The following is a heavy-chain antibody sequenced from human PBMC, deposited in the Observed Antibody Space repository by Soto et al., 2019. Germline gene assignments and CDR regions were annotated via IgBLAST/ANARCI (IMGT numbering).Heavy chain of an antibody. D-gene: IGHD3-22*01. CDR1: GFTFGDYA. Sequence: LRLSCTTSGFTFGDYAMSWFRQAPGRGLEWVGFIRSKDYGGTTQYAASVKGRFTISRDDSRSIAYLQMDSLKTEDTAVYYCARVGSASLMVVVIADYWGQGTQVTVSS. V-gene: IGHV3-49*03. CDR2: IRSKDYGGTT. J-gene: IGHJ4*02. CDR3: ARVGSASLMVVVIADY.